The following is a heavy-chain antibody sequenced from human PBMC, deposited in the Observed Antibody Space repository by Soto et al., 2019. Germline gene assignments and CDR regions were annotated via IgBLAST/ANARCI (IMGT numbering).Heavy chain of an antibody. CDR2: ISAYNGNT. D-gene: IGHD2-2*01. Sequence: QVQLVQSGAEVKKPGASVKVSCKASGYTFTSYGISWVRQAPGQGLEWMGWISAYNGNTNYAQKLQGRVTMTTDTSTSTAYMELRSLRSADTAVYYCARAQDIVVVPAAHPYYYYGMEVWGQGTTVTVSS. CDR3: ARAQDIVVVPAAHPYYYYGMEV. CDR1: GYTFTSYG. V-gene: IGHV1-18*04. J-gene: IGHJ6*02.